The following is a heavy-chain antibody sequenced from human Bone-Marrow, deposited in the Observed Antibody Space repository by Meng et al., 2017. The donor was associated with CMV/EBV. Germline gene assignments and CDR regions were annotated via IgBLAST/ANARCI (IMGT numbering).Heavy chain of an antibody. Sequence: SVKVSCKASGGTFSSYAISWVRQAPGQGLEWMGGIIPIFSTTNYAQKFQGRVTITTDESTSTAYMELSSLRSEDTAVYYCARDRPYCSSTSCFPTEYNWFDPWAQGTLVTVSS. J-gene: IGHJ5*02. CDR2: IIPIFSTT. CDR1: GGTFSSYA. D-gene: IGHD2-2*01. V-gene: IGHV1-69*05. CDR3: ARDRPYCSSTSCFPTEYNWFDP.